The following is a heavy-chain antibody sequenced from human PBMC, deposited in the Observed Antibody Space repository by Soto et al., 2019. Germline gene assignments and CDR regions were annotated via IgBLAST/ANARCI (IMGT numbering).Heavy chain of an antibody. J-gene: IGHJ6*03. CDR1: GGSISSSSYY. Sequence: SETLSLTCTVSGGSISSSSYYWGWIRQPPGKGLEWIGSIYFSDSTYYNPSLKSRVPISVDTSKNQLSLKLSSVTAADTAVDYCARHVGYSGYDFKVGYYYYMDVWGKGTTVTVSS. V-gene: IGHV4-39*01. CDR2: IYFSDST. CDR3: ARHVGYSGYDFKVGYYYYMDV. D-gene: IGHD5-12*01.